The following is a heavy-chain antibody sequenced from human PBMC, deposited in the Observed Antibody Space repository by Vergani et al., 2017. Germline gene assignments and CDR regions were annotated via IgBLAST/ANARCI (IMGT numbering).Heavy chain of an antibody. CDR1: GGSISSYY. CDR3: ARGLETGIAARYYYMDV. CDR2: IYYSGST. J-gene: IGHJ6*03. Sequence: QVQLQESGPGLVKPSETLSLTCTVSGGSISSYYSSWIRQPPGKGLDWIGYIYYSGSTNYNPSLKSRVTISVYTSKNQLSLKLSSVTAADTAVYYCARGLETGIAARYYYMDVWGKGTTVTVSS. D-gene: IGHD6-6*01. V-gene: IGHV4-59*01.